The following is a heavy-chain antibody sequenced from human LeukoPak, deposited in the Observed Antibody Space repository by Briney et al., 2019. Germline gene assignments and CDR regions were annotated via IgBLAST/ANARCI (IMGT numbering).Heavy chain of an antibody. CDR3: ARDIGRWGYYFCAMDV. V-gene: IGHV3-66*01. Sequence: PGGSLRLSCVASGFTVNKNYMIWVRQAPGKGLEWVSLINSGGTTYYADSVKGRFTISRDNSKNTLYLQMSSLRAEDTALYYCARDIGRWGYYFCAMDVWGQGTTVTVSS. J-gene: IGHJ6*02. CDR1: GFTVNKNY. D-gene: IGHD3-10*01. CDR2: INSGGTT.